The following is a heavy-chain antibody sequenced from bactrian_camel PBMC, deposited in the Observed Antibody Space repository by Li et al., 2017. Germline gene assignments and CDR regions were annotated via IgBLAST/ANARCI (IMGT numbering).Heavy chain of an antibody. V-gene: IGHV3S53*01. CDR1: GYTYSAYS. J-gene: IGHJ6*01. D-gene: IGHD3*01. Sequence: HVQLVESGGGSVQAGGSLLPSCIASGYTYSAYSMGWFRQAPGKERVGVAGFDADGSPIYADSVKGRFTISVDNAKNTVYLQMTNLNPEDTAMYYCAADASVYDCYSFSWRRGDQFGYWGQGTQVTVS. CDR2: FDADGSP. CDR3: AADASVYDCYSFSWRRGDQFGY.